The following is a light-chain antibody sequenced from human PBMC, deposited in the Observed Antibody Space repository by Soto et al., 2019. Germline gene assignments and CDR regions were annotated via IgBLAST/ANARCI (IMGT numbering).Light chain of an antibody. CDR2: EVS. J-gene: IGLJ1*01. CDR3: TSYTGSNNLYV. CDR1: SSDVGGYHY. V-gene: IGLV2-8*01. Sequence: SALTQPPSSSGSPGQSVTISCTGTSSDVGGYHYVAWYQQHPGKAPKLMIYEVSKRPSGVPDRFSGSKSGNTASLTVSGLQAEDEADYYCTSYTGSNNLYVFGTGTKVTVL.